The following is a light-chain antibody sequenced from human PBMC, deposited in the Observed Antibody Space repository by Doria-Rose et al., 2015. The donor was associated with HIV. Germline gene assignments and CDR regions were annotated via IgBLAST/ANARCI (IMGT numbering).Light chain of an antibody. Sequence: EIVMTQSSESLGMSLDERATLNCKSNQSLLYTSKNYFAWYQQKPGQPPKLLIYWASTRQSGVPARFSGSGSGTDFTLTISSLEAEDVAVYYCQQYYDTPSFGPGTTVDIK. J-gene: IGKJ3*01. CDR3: QQYYDTPS. CDR1: QSLLYTSKNY. CDR2: WAS. V-gene: IGKV4-1*01.